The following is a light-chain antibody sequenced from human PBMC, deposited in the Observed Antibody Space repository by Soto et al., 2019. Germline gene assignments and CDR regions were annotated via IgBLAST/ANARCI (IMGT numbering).Light chain of an antibody. CDR2: GAS. Sequence: EIVLTQSPGTLSLSPGERATLSCRASQSVRSSYLAWYQQKPGQAPRLLIYGASSRATGITDRFSGSGSGTDFTLSISRLEPEDSAVYYCQQYGSSPLTCGGGTKLEI. J-gene: IGKJ4*01. CDR3: QQYGSSPLT. V-gene: IGKV3-20*01. CDR1: QSVRSSY.